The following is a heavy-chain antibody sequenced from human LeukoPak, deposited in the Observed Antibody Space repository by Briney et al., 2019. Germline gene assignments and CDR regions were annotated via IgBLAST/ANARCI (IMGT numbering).Heavy chain of an antibody. CDR3: ARGPNRPIRLDY. CDR1: GGSFSGYY. V-gene: IGHV4-34*01. CDR2: INHSGST. J-gene: IGHJ4*02. D-gene: IGHD1-14*01. Sequence: SETLSLTCAVYGGSFSGYYWSWIRQPPGKGLEWIGEINHSGSTNYNPSLKSRVTISVDTSKNQFSLKLSSETAADTAVYYCARGPNRPIRLDYWGQGTLVTVSS.